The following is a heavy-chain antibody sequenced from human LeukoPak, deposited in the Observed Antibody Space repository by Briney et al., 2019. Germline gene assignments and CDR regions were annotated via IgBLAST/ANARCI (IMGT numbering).Heavy chain of an antibody. CDR3: ARGSVTNYYYHYMDV. V-gene: IGHV1-8*03. Sequence: GASVKVSCKASGYTFTSYDINWVRQATGQGLEWMGWMNPNSGNTGYAQKFQGRVTITRNTSISTAYMELSSLRSEDTAVYYCARGSVTNYYYHYMDVWGKGTTVTVSS. D-gene: IGHD4-11*01. CDR1: GYTFTSYD. J-gene: IGHJ6*03. CDR2: MNPNSGNT.